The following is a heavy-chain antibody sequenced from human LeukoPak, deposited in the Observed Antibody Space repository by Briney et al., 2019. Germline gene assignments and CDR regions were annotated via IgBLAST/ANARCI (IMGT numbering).Heavy chain of an antibody. J-gene: IGHJ6*03. D-gene: IGHD3-3*02. CDR2: ISSSGDTI. Sequence: GGSLRLSCAASGFTFSDYYMTWIRQAPGKGLEWVAYISSSGDTIYYAGSVKGRFTISRDNAKNSLYLQMNSLRPEDTAVYYCARPYLERSLKFCMDVWGKGTTVTVSS. CDR3: ARPYLERSLKFCMDV. V-gene: IGHV3-11*04. CDR1: GFTFSDYY.